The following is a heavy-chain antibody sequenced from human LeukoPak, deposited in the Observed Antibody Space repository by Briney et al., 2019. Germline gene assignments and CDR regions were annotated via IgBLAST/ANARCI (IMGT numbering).Heavy chain of an antibody. J-gene: IGHJ3*02. D-gene: IGHD7-27*01. CDR1: GYTFTGYY. Sequence: ASVKVSCKASGYTFTGYYMHWVRQAPGQGLEWMGWINPNSGGTNYAQKFQGRVTMTRDTSISTAYMELSRLRSDDTAVYYCARDLRPGQNPGAFDIWGQGTMVTVSS. CDR2: INPNSGGT. V-gene: IGHV1-2*02. CDR3: ARDLRPGQNPGAFDI.